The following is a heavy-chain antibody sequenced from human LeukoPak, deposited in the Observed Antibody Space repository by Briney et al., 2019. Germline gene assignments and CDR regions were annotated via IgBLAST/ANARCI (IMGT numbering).Heavy chain of an antibody. D-gene: IGHD3-22*01. J-gene: IGHJ4*01. CDR1: GGSISSGGYY. CDR2: IYYSGST. CDR3: ARSNDSSGRGSIDY. V-gene: IGHV4-31*03. Sequence: SETLSLTCTVSGGSISSGGYYWSWIRQHPGKGLEWIGYIYYSGSTYYNPSLKSRVTISVDTSKNQFSLKLSSVTAADTAVYYCARSNDSSGRGSIDYWGQEPWSPSPQ.